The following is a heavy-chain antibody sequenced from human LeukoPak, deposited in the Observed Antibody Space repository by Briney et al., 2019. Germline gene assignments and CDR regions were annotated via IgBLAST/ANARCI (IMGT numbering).Heavy chain of an antibody. CDR1: GFTFSSYA. CDR3: AKAITIPSYFDY. V-gene: IGHV3-23*01. CDR2: ISGSGGIT. D-gene: IGHD3-10*01. J-gene: IGHJ4*02. Sequence: PGGSLRLSCAASGFTFSSYAMNWVRQAPGKGLEWVSDISGSGGITYRADSVKGRFTISRDNSKNTLYLQMNSLRAEDTAVYYCAKAITIPSYFDYWGQGTLVTVSS.